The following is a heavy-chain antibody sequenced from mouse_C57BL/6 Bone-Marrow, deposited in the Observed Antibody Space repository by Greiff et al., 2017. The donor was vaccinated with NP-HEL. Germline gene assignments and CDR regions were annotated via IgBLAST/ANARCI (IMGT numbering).Heavy chain of an antibody. CDR2: IDPSASYT. CDR1: GYTFTSYW. Sequence: QVQLQQPGAELVKPGASVKLSCKASGYTFTSYWMQWVKQRPGQGLAWIGEIDPSASYTNYNQKFKGKATLTVDTSSRTAYMQLSSLTSEDSAVYYCAREITTVVATGGYWGQGTTLTVSS. J-gene: IGHJ2*01. CDR3: AREITTVVATGGY. V-gene: IGHV1-50*01. D-gene: IGHD1-1*01.